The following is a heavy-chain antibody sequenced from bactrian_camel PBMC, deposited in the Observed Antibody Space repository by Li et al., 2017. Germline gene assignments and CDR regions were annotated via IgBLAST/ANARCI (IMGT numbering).Heavy chain of an antibody. CDR2: INSDGRT. CDR1: GNTYNLNC. Sequence: HVQLVESGGGSVQAGGSVRLSCAASGNTYNLNCLGWFRQAPGKERERVAAINSDGRTSYLDFVKGRFTISKDNHENALYLHIDSLKPEDTAMYYCAAALQPGMWSCEYLPHDYAYWGQGTQVTVS. CDR3: AAALQPGMWSCEYLPHDYAY. V-gene: IGHV3S53*01. J-gene: IGHJ4*01. D-gene: IGHD2*01.